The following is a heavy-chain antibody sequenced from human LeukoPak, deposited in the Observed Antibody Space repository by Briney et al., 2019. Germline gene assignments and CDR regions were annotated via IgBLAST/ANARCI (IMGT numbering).Heavy chain of an antibody. CDR3: ASLVVVTARSKREYWFDP. Sequence: TSETLSLTCAVYGGSFSGYYWSWIRQPPGKGLEWIGEINHSGSTNYNPSLKSRVTISVDTSKNQFSLKLSSVTAADTAVYYCASLVVVTARSKREYWFDPWGQRTLVTVSS. D-gene: IGHD2-21*02. V-gene: IGHV4-34*01. CDR1: GGSFSGYY. J-gene: IGHJ5*02. CDR2: INHSGST.